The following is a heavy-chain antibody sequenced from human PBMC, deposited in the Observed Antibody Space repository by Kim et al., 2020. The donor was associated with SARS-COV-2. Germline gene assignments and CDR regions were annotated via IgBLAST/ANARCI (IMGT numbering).Heavy chain of an antibody. Sequence: SVKGRFTISRDNAKNSLYLQMNSLRAEDTALYYCAKGLGARHYYYYGMDVWGQGTTVTVSS. J-gene: IGHJ6*02. D-gene: IGHD6-6*01. CDR3: AKGLGARHYYYYGMDV. V-gene: IGHV3-9*01.